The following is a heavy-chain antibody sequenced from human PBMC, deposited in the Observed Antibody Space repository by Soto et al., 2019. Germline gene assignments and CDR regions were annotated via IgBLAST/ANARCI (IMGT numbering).Heavy chain of an antibody. CDR3: ARHPWGYSYDY. CDR1: GGSISSSSYY. V-gene: IGHV4-39*01. D-gene: IGHD5-18*01. J-gene: IGHJ4*02. Sequence: QLQLQESGPGLVKPSETLSLTCTVSGGSISSSSYYWGWIRQPPGKGLEWIGSIYYSGSTYYNPSLKSRVTISVDTSKNQFSLKLSSVTAADTAVYYCARHPWGYSYDYWGQGTLVNVSS. CDR2: IYYSGST.